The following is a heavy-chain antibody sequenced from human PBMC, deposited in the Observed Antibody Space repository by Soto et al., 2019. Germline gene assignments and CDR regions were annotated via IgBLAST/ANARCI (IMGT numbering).Heavy chain of an antibody. J-gene: IGHJ4*02. CDR1: AFIFSDHS. D-gene: IGHD4-4*01. CDR2: IGDTGPFI. CDR3: ARDQRYLRQGYSDY. V-gene: IGHV3-21*01. Sequence: EVQLVESGGGLVKPGGSLRLSCVGSAFIFSDHSMNWVRQAPGKGLEWVTSIGDTGPFIYYADSVTGRFTISRENAKNSLFLQMESLRPEDSAVYYCARDQRYLRQGYSDYWGQGTLVTVSS.